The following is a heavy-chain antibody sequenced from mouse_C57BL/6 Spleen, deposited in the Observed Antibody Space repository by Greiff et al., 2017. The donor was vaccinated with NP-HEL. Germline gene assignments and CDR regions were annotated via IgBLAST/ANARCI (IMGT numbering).Heavy chain of an antibody. CDR2: ISYDGSN. CDR3: ARDASLYSNYGGWFAY. CDR1: GYSITSGYY. D-gene: IGHD2-5*01. V-gene: IGHV3-6*01. J-gene: IGHJ3*01. Sequence: EVKLMESGPGLVKPSQSLSLTCSVTGYSITSGYYWKWIRQFPGNKLEWMGYISYDGSNNYNPSLKNRISITRDTSKNQFFLKLNSVTTEDTATYYCARDASLYSNYGGWFAYWGQGTLVTVSA.